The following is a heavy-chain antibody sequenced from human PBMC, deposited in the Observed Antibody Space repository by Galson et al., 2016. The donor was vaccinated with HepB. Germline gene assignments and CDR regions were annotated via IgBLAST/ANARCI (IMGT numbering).Heavy chain of an antibody. CDR1: GDSVSNNSAA. D-gene: IGHD5-12*01. CDR3: ARQYRGGPSDY. Sequence: CAISGDSVSNNSAAWNWVRQSPSRGLEWLGRTYYRSAWYYEYTLSLRGRIIVNPDTSTNHFSLRPTSVTAADTALYYCARQYRGGPSDYWGQGTLVIVSS. CDR2: TYYRSAWYY. J-gene: IGHJ4*02. V-gene: IGHV6-1*01.